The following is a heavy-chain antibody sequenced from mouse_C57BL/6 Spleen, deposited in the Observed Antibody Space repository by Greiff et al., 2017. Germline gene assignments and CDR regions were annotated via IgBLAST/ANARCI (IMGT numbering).Heavy chain of an antibody. Sequence: EVKLVESEGGLVQPGSSMKLSCTASGFTFSDYYMAWVRQVPEKGLEWVANINYDGSSTYYLDSLKSRFIISRDNAKNILYLQMSSLKSEDTATYYCARDYYDYDSYWYFDVWGTGTTVTVSS. CDR3: ARDYYDYDSYWYFDV. D-gene: IGHD2-4*01. CDR2: INYDGSST. CDR1: GFTFSDYY. V-gene: IGHV5-16*01. J-gene: IGHJ1*03.